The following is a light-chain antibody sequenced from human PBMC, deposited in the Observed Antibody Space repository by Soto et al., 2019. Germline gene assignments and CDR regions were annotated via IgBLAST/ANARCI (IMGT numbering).Light chain of an antibody. CDR3: SAYTTSNTLI. J-gene: IGLJ1*01. CDR1: SSDIGRYNL. CDR2: DVT. V-gene: IGLV2-14*02. Sequence: QSALAQPASVSGSPGQSITISCTGTSSDIGRYNLVSWYQQYPGKAPKLVIYDVTKRPSGVSNRFSGSKSGNTASLIISGLQTEDEANYYCSAYTTSNTLIFGTGTKVTVL.